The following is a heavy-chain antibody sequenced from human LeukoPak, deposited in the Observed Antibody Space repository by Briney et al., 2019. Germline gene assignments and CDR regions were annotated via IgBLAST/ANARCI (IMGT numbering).Heavy chain of an antibody. V-gene: IGHV3-49*03. J-gene: IGHJ4*02. CDR2: IRSKAYGGTT. D-gene: IGHD5-18*01. CDR3: TREKIYSYGYLFDY. CDR1: GFTFSSYA. Sequence: GGSLRLSCAASGFTFSSYAMSWFRQAPGKGLEWVGFIRSKAYGGTTEYAASVKGRFTISRDDSKSIAYLQMNSLKTEDTAVYYCTREKIYSYGYLFDYWGQGTLVTVSS.